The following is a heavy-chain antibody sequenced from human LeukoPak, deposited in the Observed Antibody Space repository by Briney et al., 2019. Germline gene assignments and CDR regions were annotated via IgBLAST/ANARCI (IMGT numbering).Heavy chain of an antibody. D-gene: IGHD6-6*01. CDR2: IYYSGST. V-gene: IGHV4-39*01. CDR1: GGSISSSSYY. Sequence: PSETLSLTCTVSGGSISSSSYYWGWIRQPPGKGLEWIGSIYYSGSTYYNPSLKSRVTISVDTSKNQFSLKLSSVTAADTAVYYCARHLSSSLVEAFDIWGQGTKVTVSS. J-gene: IGHJ3*02. CDR3: ARHLSSSLVEAFDI.